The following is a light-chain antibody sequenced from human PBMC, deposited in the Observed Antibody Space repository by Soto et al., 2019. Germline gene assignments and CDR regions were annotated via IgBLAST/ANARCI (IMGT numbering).Light chain of an antibody. Sequence: DIQMTQSPSSVSASVGDRVTITCRASQTSATFINWYQQKSGSAARLLIYDVSGLQSGVPSRFSGSGSGTHFVLTISIYQPEDSATYFCQQPYINPQPFGQGTKVEIK. CDR2: DVS. V-gene: IGKV1-39*01. CDR1: QTSATF. CDR3: QQPYINPQP. J-gene: IGKJ1*01.